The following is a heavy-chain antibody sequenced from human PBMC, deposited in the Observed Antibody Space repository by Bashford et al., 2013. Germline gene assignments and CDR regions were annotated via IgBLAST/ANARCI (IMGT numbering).Heavy chain of an antibody. Sequence: SVKVSCKASGGTFSSYAISWVRQAPGQGLEWMGRIIPILGIANYAQKFQGRVTITADKSTSTAYMELSSLRSEDTAVYYCARTAGRGWFVYPWGQGTLVTVSS. CDR3: ARTAGRGWFVYP. J-gene: IGHJ5*02. CDR2: IIPILGIA. CDR1: GGTFSSYA. V-gene: IGHV1-69*04. D-gene: IGHD3-10*01.